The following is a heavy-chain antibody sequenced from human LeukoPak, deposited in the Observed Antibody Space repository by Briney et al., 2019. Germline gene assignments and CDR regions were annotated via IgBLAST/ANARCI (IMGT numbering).Heavy chain of an antibody. D-gene: IGHD2/OR15-2a*01. V-gene: IGHV3-74*01. Sequence: GGSLRLSCAASGFTFSSYWMHWVRHAPGKGPVWVSRVDVHGQGTAYADSVKGRFTISRDNAKDTLSLQMNSLSAEDTAVYYCARSNYDSTTFYYHLDLWGQGTLVTVSS. CDR3: ARSNYDSTTFYYHLDL. CDR1: GFTFSSYW. J-gene: IGHJ5*02. CDR2: VDVHGQGT.